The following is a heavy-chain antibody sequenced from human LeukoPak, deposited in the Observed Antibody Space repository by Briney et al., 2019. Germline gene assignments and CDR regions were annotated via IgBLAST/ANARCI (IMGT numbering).Heavy chain of an antibody. CDR1: GLTFSDYA. J-gene: IGHJ6*02. CDR2: ISSSGGST. Sequence: GGSLRLSCAASGLTFSDYAMSWVRQAPGKGLEWVSAISSSGGSTYYADSVKGRFTISRDNSKNTLYLQMNSLRAEDTAVYYCATGYSSSWYSYYYYYGMDVWGQGTTVTVSS. CDR3: ATGYSSSWYSYYYYYGMDV. D-gene: IGHD6-13*01. V-gene: IGHV3-23*01.